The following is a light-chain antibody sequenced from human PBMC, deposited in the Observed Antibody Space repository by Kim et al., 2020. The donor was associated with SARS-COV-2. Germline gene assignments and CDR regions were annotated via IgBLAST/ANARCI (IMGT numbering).Light chain of an antibody. CDR2: DAS. V-gene: IGKV3-11*01. J-gene: IGKJ4*01. Sequence: EIVLTQSPVILSLSPGERATLSCRASQSISRYVTWYQQKPGQAPRLLIYDASNRATGIPARFSGSGSGTDFTLTISSLQSEDFAVYYCQQRNNWPHLTFGGGTKVDIK. CDR1: QSISRY. CDR3: QQRNNWPHLT.